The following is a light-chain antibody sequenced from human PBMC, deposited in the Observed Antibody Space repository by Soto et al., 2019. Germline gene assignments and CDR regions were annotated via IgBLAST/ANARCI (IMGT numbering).Light chain of an antibody. V-gene: IGLV2-8*01. Sequence: QSALTQPPSASGSPGQSITISCTGTSSDVGAYNYVSWYQQHPGKAPKLMIHEVSKRPSGVPDRFSASKSGNTASLTASGLQAEDEDDYYCSSHGSSNDFYVFGTGTKVTGL. CDR3: SSHGSSNDFYV. CDR1: SSDVGAYNY. J-gene: IGLJ1*01. CDR2: EVS.